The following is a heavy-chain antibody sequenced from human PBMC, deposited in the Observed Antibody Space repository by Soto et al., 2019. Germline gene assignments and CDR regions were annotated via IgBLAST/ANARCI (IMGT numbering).Heavy chain of an antibody. J-gene: IGHJ4*02. CDR1: GHSVSSNRAT. CDR2: TYYRSKWYN. D-gene: IGHD6-13*01. CDR3: ARGGFYMAAGLFEY. Sequence: SQTLSLTCDISGHSVSSNRATWNWIRQSPSRVLEWLGRTYYRSKWYNDYALSVKSRATIKSDTSRTQFSLQLNSVTPEDTAVYYCARGGFYMAAGLFEYWGQGPLVTVSS. V-gene: IGHV6-1*01.